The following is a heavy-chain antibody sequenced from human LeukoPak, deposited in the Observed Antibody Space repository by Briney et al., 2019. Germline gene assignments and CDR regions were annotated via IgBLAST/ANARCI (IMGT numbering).Heavy chain of an antibody. D-gene: IGHD6-6*01. V-gene: IGHV3-23*01. CDR2: ISGSGGST. J-gene: IGHJ4*02. CDR3: ARGRSIAARLCDY. CDR1: GFTFSSYA. Sequence: PGGSLRLSCAASGFTFSSYAMSWVRQAPEKGLEWVSAISGSGGSTYYADSVKGRFTISRDNSKNTLYLQMNSLRAEDTAVYYCARGRSIAARLCDYWGQGTLVTVSS.